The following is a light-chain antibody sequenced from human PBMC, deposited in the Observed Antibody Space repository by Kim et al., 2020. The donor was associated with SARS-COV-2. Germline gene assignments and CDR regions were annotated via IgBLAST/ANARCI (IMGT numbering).Light chain of an antibody. CDR3: QQYHDWPYT. Sequence: EIVMTQSPATLSVSPGERATLSCRASQSISRNLDWYQQKPGQAPRLLIYSASTRAYNIPARFSGSGSGTEFTLTISSLQSGDFAIYYCQQYHDWPYTFGQGTKLEIK. J-gene: IGKJ2*01. V-gene: IGKV3-15*01. CDR1: QSISRN. CDR2: SAS.